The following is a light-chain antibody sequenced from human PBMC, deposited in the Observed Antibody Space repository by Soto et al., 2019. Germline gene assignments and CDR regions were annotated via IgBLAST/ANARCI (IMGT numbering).Light chain of an antibody. V-gene: IGLV4-60*02. CDR2: LEGSGSY. CDR3: ETWDFNTWV. Sequence: QSVLTQSSSASASLGSSVKLTCTLSSGHSSYIIAWHQQQPGKAPRYLMKLEGSGSYNKGSGVPDRFSGSNSGADRYLTISNLQFEDEADYYCETWDFNTWVFGGGTKLTVL. CDR1: SGHSSYI. J-gene: IGLJ3*02.